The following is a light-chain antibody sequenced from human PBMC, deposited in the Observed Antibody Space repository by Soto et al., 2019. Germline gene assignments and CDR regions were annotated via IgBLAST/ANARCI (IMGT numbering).Light chain of an antibody. V-gene: IGKV1-5*03. CDR1: QSISDW. CDR3: QQSNNNYLFS. CDR2: KAS. Sequence: DIQMTQSPSSLSASVGDRVTITCRVSQSISDWLAWYQQKPGKAPNLLIYKASNLESGVPSRFSGSGSGTEFTLTISSLQPDDFATYYCQQSNNNYLFSFGPGTKVDIK. J-gene: IGKJ3*01.